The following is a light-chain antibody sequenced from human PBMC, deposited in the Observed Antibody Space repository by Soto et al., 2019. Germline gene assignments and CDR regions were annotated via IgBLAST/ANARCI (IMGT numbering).Light chain of an antibody. V-gene: IGLV2-11*01. CDR3: CSYAGSYTWV. CDR2: DVN. Sequence: QSALTQPRSVSGSPGQSVTISCTGTNSDVGAYIYVSWYQQHPGKAPKLIIYDVNRRPSGVPDRFSGSKSGNTASLTISGLQAEDEADYHCCSYAGSYTWVFAGGTKLTVL. J-gene: IGLJ3*02. CDR1: NSDVGAYIY.